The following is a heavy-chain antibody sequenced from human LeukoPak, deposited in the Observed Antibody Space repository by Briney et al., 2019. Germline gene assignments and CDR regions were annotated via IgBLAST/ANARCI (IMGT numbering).Heavy chain of an antibody. CDR1: GGSISSSPYY. D-gene: IGHD2-2*01. CDR3: ARHYLSDGILSTFDP. CDR2: IYYRGST. J-gene: IGHJ5*02. Sequence: SETLSLTCTASGGSISSSPYYWGWLRQPPGKGLEWIGTIYYRGSTYSNPSLNSRVTISLDTSKNQFSLRLRSVTAADTALYYCARHYLSDGILSTFDPWGQGTLVTVSS. V-gene: IGHV4-39*01.